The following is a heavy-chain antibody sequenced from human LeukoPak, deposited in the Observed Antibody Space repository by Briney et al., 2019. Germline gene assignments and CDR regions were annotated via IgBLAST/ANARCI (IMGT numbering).Heavy chain of an antibody. CDR3: ARGGGLIIAAVGYY. CDR2: ISYDGNNK. V-gene: IGHV3-30*03. D-gene: IGHD6-13*01. CDR1: GITPSRYA. Sequence: PGRSLRLSCAASGITPSRYATHWVRQAPAKGLEWVALISYDGNNKHYADSVKGRFTVSRDNSKNTLYLQMNSLRAEDTAVYYCARGGGLIIAAVGYYWGQGTLVTVSS. J-gene: IGHJ4*02.